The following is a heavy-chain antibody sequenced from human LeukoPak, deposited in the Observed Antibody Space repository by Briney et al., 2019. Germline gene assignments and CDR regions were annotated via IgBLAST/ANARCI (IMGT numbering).Heavy chain of an antibody. V-gene: IGHV3-21*01. D-gene: IGHD1-20*01. CDR2: ISSSSAYI. Sequence: GGSLRLSCAASGFTFGSYSMNWVRQAPGKGLEWVSSISSSSAYIYYADSVKGRFTISRDNSKNTLYLQMNSLRGEDTAVYYCAGDGVGYKWNDGLNWFDPWGQGTLVTVSS. CDR1: GFTFGSYS. J-gene: IGHJ5*02. CDR3: AGDGVGYKWNDGLNWFDP.